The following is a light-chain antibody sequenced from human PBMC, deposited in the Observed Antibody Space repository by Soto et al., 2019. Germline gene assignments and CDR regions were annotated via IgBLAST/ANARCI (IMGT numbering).Light chain of an antibody. V-gene: IGKV1-5*01. Sequence: DIQMTQSHATLSASVGDRVTITCRASQSISSWLAWYQQKPGKAPKLLIYDASSLESGVPSRFSGSGSGTEFTLTISSLQPDDFATYYCQQYNSYPLTFGGGTKVEIK. CDR2: DAS. J-gene: IGKJ4*01. CDR3: QQYNSYPLT. CDR1: QSISSW.